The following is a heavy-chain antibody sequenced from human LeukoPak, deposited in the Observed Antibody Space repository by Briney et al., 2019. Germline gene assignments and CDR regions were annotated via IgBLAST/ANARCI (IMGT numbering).Heavy chain of an antibody. Sequence: PGRSLRLSCAASGFTFSSYWMSWVRQAPGKGLEWVANIKQDGSEKYYVDSVKGRFTISRDNAKNSLYLQMSSLRAEDTAVYYCARTYDSSGYYWWDYYYMDVWGKGTTVTVSS. CDR2: IKQDGSEK. J-gene: IGHJ6*03. V-gene: IGHV3-7*01. CDR1: GFTFSSYW. D-gene: IGHD3-22*01. CDR3: ARTYDSSGYYWWDYYYMDV.